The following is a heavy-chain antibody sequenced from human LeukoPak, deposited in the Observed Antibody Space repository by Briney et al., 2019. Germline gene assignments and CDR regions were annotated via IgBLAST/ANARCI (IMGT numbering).Heavy chain of an antibody. D-gene: IGHD2-21*02. J-gene: IGHJ3*02. CDR3: ARGGDYWEAAFDI. V-gene: IGHV3-21*01. CDR2: ISSSSSYI. CDR1: GFTFSSYS. Sequence: GGSLRLSCAASGFTFSSYSMNWVRQAPGKGLEWVSSISSSSSYIYYADSVKGRFTISRDNAKNSLYLQMNSLRAEDTAVYYCARGGDYWEAAFDIRGQGTMVTVSS.